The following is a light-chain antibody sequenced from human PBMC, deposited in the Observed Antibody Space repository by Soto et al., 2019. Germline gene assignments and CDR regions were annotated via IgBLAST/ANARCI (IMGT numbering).Light chain of an antibody. CDR1: SSDVGSYNL. J-gene: IGLJ2*01. CDR3: CSYAGSSAFVYVV. Sequence: QSALTQPASVSGSPGQSITISCTGTSSDVGSYNLVSWYQQHPGKAPKLMIYEVSKRPSGVSNRFSGSKSGNTASLTISGLQAEDEADYYCCSYAGSSAFVYVVFGGGTKLTVL. V-gene: IGLV2-23*02. CDR2: EVS.